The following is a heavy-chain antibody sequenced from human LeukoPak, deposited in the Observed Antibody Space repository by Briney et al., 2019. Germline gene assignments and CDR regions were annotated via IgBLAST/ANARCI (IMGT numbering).Heavy chain of an antibody. V-gene: IGHV3-23*01. CDR2: ISGSGGST. CDR1: GFTVSTNY. Sequence: PGGSLRLSCAASGFTVSTNYMSWVRQAPGKGLEWVSAISGSGGSTYYADSVKGRFTISRDNSKNTLYLQMNSLRAEDTAVYYCARGYDSSGYYYVWVYWGQGTLVTVSS. D-gene: IGHD3-22*01. CDR3: ARGYDSSGYYYVWVY. J-gene: IGHJ4*02.